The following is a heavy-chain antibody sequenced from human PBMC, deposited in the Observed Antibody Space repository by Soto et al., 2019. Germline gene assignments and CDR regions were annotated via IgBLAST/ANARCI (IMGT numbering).Heavy chain of an antibody. D-gene: IGHD3-16*01. CDR3: ARDSPPYYDYIWGREFYYFDY. Sequence: PGGSLRLSCSASGFTFRSYGMHWVRQAPGKGLEWVAVIWYDGSNKYYADSVKGRFTISRDNSKNTLYLQMNSLRAEDTAVYYCARDSPPYYDYIWGREFYYFDYWGQGTLVTVSS. CDR2: IWYDGSNK. CDR1: GFTFRSYG. V-gene: IGHV3-33*01. J-gene: IGHJ4*02.